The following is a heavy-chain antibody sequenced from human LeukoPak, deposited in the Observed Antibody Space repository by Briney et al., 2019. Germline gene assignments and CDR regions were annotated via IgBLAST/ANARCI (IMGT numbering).Heavy chain of an antibody. Sequence: GGSLRLSCAASEFTFSSYAMHWVRQAPGKGLEWVALISYDGSNKYYADSVKGRFTISRDNSKNSLYLQMNSLRAEDMAVYYCARDRDSSGSYSYYFDYWGQGTLVTVSS. CDR1: EFTFSSYA. CDR3: ARDRDSSGSYSYYFDY. J-gene: IGHJ4*02. CDR2: ISYDGSNK. V-gene: IGHV3-30-3*01. D-gene: IGHD3-22*01.